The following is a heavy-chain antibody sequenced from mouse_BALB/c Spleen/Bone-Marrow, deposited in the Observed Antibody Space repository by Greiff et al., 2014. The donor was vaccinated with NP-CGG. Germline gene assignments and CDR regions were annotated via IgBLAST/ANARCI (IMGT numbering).Heavy chain of an antibody. J-gene: IGHJ4*01. CDR3: ARSGEKYGAMDY. V-gene: IGHV5-4*02. Sequence: VKLEESGGGLVKPGGSLKLSCTASGFTFSDYYIYLVCQTPEKKLEWVAAISDGGNYTFNPDSVKGRFTISRDNAKNNLYLQMSSLKSEDTAMYYCARSGEKYGAMDYWGQGTSVTVSS. CDR2: ISDGGNYT. CDR1: GFTFSDYY. D-gene: IGHD1-1*02.